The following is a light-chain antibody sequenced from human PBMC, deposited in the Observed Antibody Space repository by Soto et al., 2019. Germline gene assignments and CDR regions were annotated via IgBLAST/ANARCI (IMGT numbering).Light chain of an antibody. CDR1: SSDVGGYNY. J-gene: IGLJ2*01. CDR3: SSYAGSKNLV. Sequence: QSALTQPPSASGSRGQSVTISCTGTSSDVGGYNYVSWYQHHPGKAPKLIIYEVSKWPLGVPHRFSGSKSGNTASLTVSGLQAEDEADFYCSSYAGSKNLVFGGGTKLTVL. CDR2: EVS. V-gene: IGLV2-8*01.